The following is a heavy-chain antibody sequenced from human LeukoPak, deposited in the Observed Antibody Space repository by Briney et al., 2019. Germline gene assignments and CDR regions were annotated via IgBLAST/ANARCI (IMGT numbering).Heavy chain of an antibody. Sequence: GGSLRLSCAASGLTFSSYAMNWVRQAPGKGLEWVSAISGSGGNTYYADSVKGRFTISRDNSKNTPYLQMNSLRAEDTAVYYCAKAPVTTCSGAYCYPFDYWGQGTLVTVSS. J-gene: IGHJ4*02. CDR2: ISGSGGNT. CDR1: GLTFSSYA. D-gene: IGHD2-15*01. CDR3: AKAPVTTCSGAYCYPFDY. V-gene: IGHV3-23*01.